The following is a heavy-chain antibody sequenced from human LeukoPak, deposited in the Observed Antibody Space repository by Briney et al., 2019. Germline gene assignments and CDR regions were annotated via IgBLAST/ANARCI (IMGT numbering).Heavy chain of an antibody. J-gene: IGHJ6*04. Sequence: SQTLSLTCTVSGCSISSGGYYWSWIRQHPGKGLEWVGYIYYSGSTYYNPSLTSRVTISVDTSKNQFSLKLSSVTAADTAVYYCARVPYCSSTSCYQWFGEFPSPYGMDVWGKGTTVTVSS. CDR1: GCSISSGGYY. V-gene: IGHV4-31*03. D-gene: IGHD2-2*01. CDR3: ARVPYCSSTSCYQWFGEFPSPYGMDV. CDR2: IYYSGST.